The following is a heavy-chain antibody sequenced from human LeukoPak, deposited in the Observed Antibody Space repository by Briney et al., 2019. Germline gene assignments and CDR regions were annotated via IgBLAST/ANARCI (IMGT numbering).Heavy chain of an antibody. CDR1: GSTFSSYW. D-gene: IGHD3-10*01. CDR3: ASSGSHIFGYYYYYMDV. CDR2: IKQDGSEK. Sequence: PGGSLRLSCAASGSTFSSYWMSWVRQAPGKGLEWAANIKQDGSEKYYVDSVKGRFTISRDNAKNSLYLQMNSLRAEDTAVYYCASSGSHIFGYYYYYMDVWGKGTTVTVSS. J-gene: IGHJ6*03. V-gene: IGHV3-7*01.